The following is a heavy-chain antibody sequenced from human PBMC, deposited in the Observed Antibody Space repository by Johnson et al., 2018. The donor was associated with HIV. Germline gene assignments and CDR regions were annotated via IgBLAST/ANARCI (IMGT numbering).Heavy chain of an antibody. CDR2: INWNGGST. D-gene: IGHD1-26*01. V-gene: IGHV3-20*04. CDR3: ARDQEGYYDSVFDM. J-gene: IGHJ3*02. CDR1: GFTFDDYG. Sequence: VQLVESGGGVVRPGGSLRLSCAASGFTFDDYGMSWVRQAPGKGLEWVSGINWNGGSTFYADSVKGRFTISRDNANNSLFLQMNSLRAEDMAFYYCARDQEGYYDSVFDMWGQGTLVTVSS.